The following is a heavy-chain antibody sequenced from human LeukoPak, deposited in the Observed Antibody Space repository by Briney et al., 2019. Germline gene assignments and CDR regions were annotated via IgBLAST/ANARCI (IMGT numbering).Heavy chain of an antibody. CDR2: IIPIFGTA. CDR1: GGTFSSYA. V-gene: IGHV1-69*01. J-gene: IGHJ4*02. Sequence: GASVKVSCKASGGTFSSYAISWVRQAPGQGLEWMGGIIPIFGTANYAQKFQGRVTITADESTSTAYMELSSLRSEDTAVYYCARDMHPYYYDSSGSGGYFDYWGQGTLVTVSS. D-gene: IGHD3-22*01. CDR3: ARDMHPYYYDSSGSGGYFDY.